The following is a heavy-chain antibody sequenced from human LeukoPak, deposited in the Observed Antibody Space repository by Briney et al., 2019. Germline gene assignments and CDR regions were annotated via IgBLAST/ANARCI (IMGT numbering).Heavy chain of an antibody. J-gene: IGHJ6*03. CDR1: GYTFTSYG. CDR2: ISAYNGNT. Sequence: ASVTVSFKASGYTFTSYGISWVRQAPGQGLEWMGWISAYNGNTNYAQKLQGRVTMTTDTSTSTAYMELRSLRSDNTAVYYCARDLTRYYDILTGYSSLGYYYMDVWGKGTTVTVSS. D-gene: IGHD3-9*01. CDR3: ARDLTRYYDILTGYSSLGYYYMDV. V-gene: IGHV1-18*01.